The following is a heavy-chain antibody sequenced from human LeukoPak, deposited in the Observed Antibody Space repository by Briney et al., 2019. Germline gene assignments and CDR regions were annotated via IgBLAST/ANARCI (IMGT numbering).Heavy chain of an antibody. CDR1: GFTFSSYS. D-gene: IGHD1-26*01. J-gene: IGHJ4*02. CDR2: IKQDGSEK. CDR3: VRDHEWAFDY. V-gene: IGHV3-7*01. Sequence: GGSLRLSCAASGFTFSSYSMNWVRQAPGKGLEWVANIKQDGSEKYYVDSVEGRFTISRDNAKDSLYLQMNSLRAEDTAVYYCVRDHEWAFDYWGQGTLVTVSS.